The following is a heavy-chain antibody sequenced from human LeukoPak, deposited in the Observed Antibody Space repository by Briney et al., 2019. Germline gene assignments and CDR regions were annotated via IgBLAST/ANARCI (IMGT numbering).Heavy chain of an antibody. V-gene: IGHV1-46*01. CDR1: GYTFTSYY. CDR2: INPSGGST. J-gene: IGHJ4*02. CDR3: ARDLRRPNNWNYLYFDY. D-gene: IGHD1-7*01. Sequence: ASVKVSCKASGYTFTSYYMHWVRQAPGQGLEWMGIINPSGGSTSYAQKFQGRVTMTRDTSTSTVYMELSSLRSEDTAVYYCARDLRRPNNWNYLYFDYWGQGTLVTVSS.